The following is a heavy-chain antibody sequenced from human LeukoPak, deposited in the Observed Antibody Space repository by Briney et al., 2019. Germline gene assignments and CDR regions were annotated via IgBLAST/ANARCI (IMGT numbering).Heavy chain of an antibody. V-gene: IGHV3-9*01. CDR1: GFTFSDYY. J-gene: IGHJ4*02. CDR3: AKDSDNTVTTDYYFDY. D-gene: IGHD4-17*01. Sequence: GGSLRLSCAASGFTFSDYYMSWIRQAPGKGLEWVSGISWNSGSIGYADSVKGRFTISRDNAKNSLYLQMNSLRAEDTALYYCAKDSDNTVTTDYYFDYWGQGTLVTVSS. CDR2: ISWNSGSI.